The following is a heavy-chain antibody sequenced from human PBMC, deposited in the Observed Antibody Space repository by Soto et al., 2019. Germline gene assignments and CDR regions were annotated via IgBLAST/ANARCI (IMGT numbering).Heavy chain of an antibody. CDR1: GGSISSGGYY. Sequence: QVQLQESGPGLVKPSQTLSLTCTVYGGSISSGGYYWSWIRQHPGKGLEWIGYIYYSGSTYYNPSLKSRVTISVDTSKNQFSLKLSSVTAADTAVYYCARDRGVVTRTKDAFDIWGQGTMVTVSS. CDR2: IYYSGST. V-gene: IGHV4-31*03. J-gene: IGHJ3*02. CDR3: ARDRGVVTRTKDAFDI. D-gene: IGHD2-15*01.